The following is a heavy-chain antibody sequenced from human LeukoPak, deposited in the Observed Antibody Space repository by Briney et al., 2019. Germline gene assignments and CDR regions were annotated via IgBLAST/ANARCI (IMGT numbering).Heavy chain of an antibody. V-gene: IGHV1-8*01. CDR3: ARGPPNWGYDY. J-gene: IGHJ4*02. Sequence: ASVKVSCKASGYTFTSYDFNWVRQATGQRPEWMGWMSPNSGDTGYAQKFQDRVAMTRNTSISTAYMELSSLRSDDTAVYYCARGPPNWGYDYWGSGTLVTVSS. D-gene: IGHD7-27*01. CDR1: GYTFTSYD. CDR2: MSPNSGDT.